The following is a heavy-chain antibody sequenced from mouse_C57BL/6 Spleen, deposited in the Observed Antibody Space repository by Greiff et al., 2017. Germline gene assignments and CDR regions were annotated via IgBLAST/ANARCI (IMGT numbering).Heavy chain of an antibody. CDR3: AKKENYYSNYDAMDY. CDR2: IWSGGST. D-gene: IGHD2-5*01. V-gene: IGHV2-4*01. J-gene: IGHJ4*01. Sequence: QVQLKQSGPGLVQPSQSLSITCTVSGFSFTSYGVHWVRQPPGKGLEWLGVIWSGGSTDYNAAFISRLSISKDNSKSQVFFKMNSLQADDTAIYYCAKKENYYSNYDAMDYWGQGTSVTVSS. CDR1: GFSFTSYG.